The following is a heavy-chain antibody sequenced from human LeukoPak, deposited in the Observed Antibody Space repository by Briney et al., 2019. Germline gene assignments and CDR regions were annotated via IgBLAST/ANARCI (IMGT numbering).Heavy chain of an antibody. CDR2: IKQDGSEK. D-gene: IGHD3-16*02. J-gene: IGHJ4*02. V-gene: IGHV3-7*01. CDR1: GFTFSSFW. Sequence: GGSLRLSCAASGFTFSSFWMSWVRQAPGKGLEWVANIKQDGSEKYYVDSVKGRFTISRDNAKNSLYLQMNSLRAEDTAVYYCARRIGAWGSYPLDYWGQGTLVTVSS. CDR3: ARRIGAWGSYPLDY.